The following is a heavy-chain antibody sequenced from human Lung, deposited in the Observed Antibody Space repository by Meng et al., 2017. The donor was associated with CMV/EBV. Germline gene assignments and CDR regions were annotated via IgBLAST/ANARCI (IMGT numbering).Heavy chain of an antibody. CDR1: GFSFSSYA. V-gene: IGHV3-23*01. J-gene: IGHJ6*02. D-gene: IGHD3-3*01. CDR3: AKNYYDFWSGYFPPTNAMDA. CDR2: ISGVDGST. Sequence: GESLKISCAASGFSFSSYAMTWVRQAPGTGLEWVSSISGVDGSTYYTDSGKGRFTISRDNSKNTLYLQINSLRAEDTAVYYCAKNYYDFWSGYFPPTNAMDAWXQGTTVTVSS.